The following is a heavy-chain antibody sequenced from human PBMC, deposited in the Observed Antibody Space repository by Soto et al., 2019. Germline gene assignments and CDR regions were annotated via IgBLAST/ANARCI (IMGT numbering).Heavy chain of an antibody. J-gene: IGHJ6*03. D-gene: IGHD6-6*01. Sequence: EVRLAESGGGLAHPGGSLRLSCAASGFTLSGYAMDWVRQAPGKGLEYVSGISSNGVGTYYANSVQGRFTISRDNSKNTVYLQMGSLRPEDMAVYYCARRARPDFYYMDVWGKGTTVTVSS. CDR1: GFTLSGYA. CDR2: ISSNGVGT. CDR3: ARRARPDFYYMDV. V-gene: IGHV3-64*01.